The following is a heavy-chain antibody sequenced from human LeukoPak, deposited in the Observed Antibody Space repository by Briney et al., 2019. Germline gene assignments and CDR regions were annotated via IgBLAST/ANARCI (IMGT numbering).Heavy chain of an antibody. CDR2: ISSSSSYI. CDR1: GFTFSSYS. CDR3: AGSIAAAGTGKFDY. J-gene: IGHJ4*02. D-gene: IGHD6-13*01. V-gene: IGHV3-21*01. Sequence: NSGESLRLSCAASGFTFSSYSMNWVRQAPGKGLEWVSSISSSSSYIYYADSVKGRFTISRDNAKNSLYLQMNSLRAEDTAVYYCAGSIAAAGTGKFDYWGQGTLVTVSS.